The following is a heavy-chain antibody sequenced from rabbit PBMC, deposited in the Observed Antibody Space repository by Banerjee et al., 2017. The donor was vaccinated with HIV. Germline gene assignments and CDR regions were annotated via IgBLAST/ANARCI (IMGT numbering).Heavy chain of an antibody. CDR3: VRDYYTSGWGPLGL. Sequence: QSLEESGGDLVKPGASLTLTCTASGFSFSSSCWICWVRQAPGKGLEWIGCIYTGSGDTYYASWVNGRVTISSHNAQNTLYLQLNSLTAADTATYFCVRDYYTSGWGPLGLWGPGTLVTVS. D-gene: IGHD4-1*01. J-gene: IGHJ4*01. V-gene: IGHV1S40*01. CDR2: IYTGSGDT. CDR1: GFSFSSSCW.